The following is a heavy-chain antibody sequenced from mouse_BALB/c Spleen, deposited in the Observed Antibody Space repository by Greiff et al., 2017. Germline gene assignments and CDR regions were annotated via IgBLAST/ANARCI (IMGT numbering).Heavy chain of an antibody. CDR1: GFTFSSYY. D-gene: IGHD4-1*02. CDR2: INSNGGST. CDR3: ARHSNWDPYFDY. Sequence: EVKLEESGGGLVKLGGSLKLSCAASGFTFSSYYMSWVRQTPEKRLELVAAINSNGGSTYYPDTVKGRFTISRDNAKNTLYLQMSSLKSEDTALYYCARHSNWDPYFDYWGQGTTLTVSS. J-gene: IGHJ2*01. V-gene: IGHV5-6-2*01.